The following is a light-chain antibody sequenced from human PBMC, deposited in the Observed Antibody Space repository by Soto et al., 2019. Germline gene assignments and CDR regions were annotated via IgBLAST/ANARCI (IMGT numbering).Light chain of an antibody. V-gene: IGKV3-11*01. CDR1: QSVSSY. CDR2: DAS. CDR3: QQRSNWPRNT. J-gene: IGKJ2*01. Sequence: EIVLTQSPATLSLSPGERATLSCRASQSVSSYLAWYQQKPGQAPRLLIYDASNRATGIPARFSGSGSGTDFTLTISSLVPEDVAVYYCQQRSNWPRNTFGQGTKLEIK.